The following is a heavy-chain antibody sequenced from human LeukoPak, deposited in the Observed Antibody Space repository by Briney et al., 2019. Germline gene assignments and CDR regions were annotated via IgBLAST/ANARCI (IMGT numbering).Heavy chain of an antibody. CDR3: ARGVVPAANFDY. J-gene: IGHJ4*02. D-gene: IGHD2-2*01. Sequence: SETLSLTCTVSGGSISSSSYYWGWIRQPPGKGLEWIGSIYYSGSIYYNPSLKSRVTISVDTSKNQFSLKLSSVTAADTAVYYCARGVVPAANFDYWGQGTLVTVSS. CDR1: GGSISSSSYY. CDR2: IYYSGSI. V-gene: IGHV4-39*01.